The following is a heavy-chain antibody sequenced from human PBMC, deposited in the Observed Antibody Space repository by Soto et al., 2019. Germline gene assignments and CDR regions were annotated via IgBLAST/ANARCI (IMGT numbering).Heavy chain of an antibody. D-gene: IGHD1-26*01. Sequence: QVKLVQSGAEVKKPGASVTVYCKAFGYTFNSYGITWVREAPGQGLAWMGWISPAHGYTSYAQKVECRVTMTRDTATSTAHMELRSRRSDDTAVYNCVKNPDLSGSLYGYWGQGTLVTVSS. J-gene: IGHJ4*02. CDR2: ISPAHGYT. CDR1: GYTFNSYG. V-gene: IGHV1-18*01. CDR3: VKNPDLSGSLYGY.